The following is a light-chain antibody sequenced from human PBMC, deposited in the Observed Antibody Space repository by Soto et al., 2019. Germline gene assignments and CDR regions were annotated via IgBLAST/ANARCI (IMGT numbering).Light chain of an antibody. CDR3: QQYGSSPRT. J-gene: IGKJ1*01. CDR1: QSISTW. Sequence: DIQMTQSPSTLSASVGDRVTITCRASQSISTWLAWYQHKPGKAPKLLIYQASSLEGGVPSRFSGSGSGTEFTLTISSLQPDDFAVYYCQQYGSSPRTFGQGTKVDIK. CDR2: QAS. V-gene: IGKV1-5*03.